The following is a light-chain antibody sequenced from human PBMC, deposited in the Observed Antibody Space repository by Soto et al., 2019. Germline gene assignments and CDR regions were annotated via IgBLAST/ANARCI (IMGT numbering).Light chain of an antibody. V-gene: IGLV2-14*01. CDR3: SSYSSTSTPVV. Sequence: QSALTQPASVSGSPGQSITISSTGTSSDIGGYSYVSWYQQHPDKAPKLIIYEVSNRPSGVSNRFSGSKSGDTASLTISGLQADDEADYSCSSYSSTSTPVVFGGGTKVTVL. CDR1: SSDIGGYSY. CDR2: EVS. J-gene: IGLJ2*01.